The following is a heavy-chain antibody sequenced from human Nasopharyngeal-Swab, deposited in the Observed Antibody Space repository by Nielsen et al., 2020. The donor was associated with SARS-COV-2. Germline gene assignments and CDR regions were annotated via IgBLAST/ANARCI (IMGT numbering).Heavy chain of an antibody. D-gene: IGHD5-18*01. V-gene: IGHV1-18*01. CDR1: GYIFTSYD. J-gene: IGHJ4*02. CDR2: ISAYNGNT. CDR3: ARAGTWIQLFSKDYYFDY. Sequence: ASVKVSCKASGYIFTSYDFSWVRQAPGQGLEWMGWISAYNGNTNYAQKLQGRVSMTTDTSTTTAYMELRSLRSDDTAVYCCARAGTWIQLFSKDYYFDYWGQGTLVTVSS.